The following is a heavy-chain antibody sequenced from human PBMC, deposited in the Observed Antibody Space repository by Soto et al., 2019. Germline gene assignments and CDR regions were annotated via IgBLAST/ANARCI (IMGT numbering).Heavy chain of an antibody. CDR2: ISYDGSNK. Sequence: GGSLRLSCAASGFTFSGYGMHWVRQAPGKGLEWVAVISYDGSNKYYADSVKGRFTISRDNSKNTLYLQMNSLRAEDTAVYYCATPYYYDSLSEGFGAFDIWGQGTMVTVSS. CDR3: ATPYYYDSLSEGFGAFDI. D-gene: IGHD3-22*01. CDR1: GFTFSGYG. V-gene: IGHV3-30*03. J-gene: IGHJ3*02.